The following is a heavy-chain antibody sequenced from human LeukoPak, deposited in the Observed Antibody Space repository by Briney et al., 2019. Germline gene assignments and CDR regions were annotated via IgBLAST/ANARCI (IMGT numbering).Heavy chain of an antibody. CDR2: IKQDGSEK. D-gene: IGHD6-19*01. J-gene: IGHJ5*02. CDR3: AREAGDSSGWYNWFDP. V-gene: IGHV3-7*01. Sequence: GGSLRLSCAGSGFIFSTYAMTWVRQAPGKGREWVANIKQDGSEKNYVDSVKGRFTISRDNAKNSLYLQMNSLRAEGTAVYYCAREAGDSSGWYNWFDPWGQGTLVTVSS. CDR1: GFIFSTYA.